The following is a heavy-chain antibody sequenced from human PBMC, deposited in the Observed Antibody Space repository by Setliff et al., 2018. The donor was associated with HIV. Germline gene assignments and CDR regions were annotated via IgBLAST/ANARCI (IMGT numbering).Heavy chain of an antibody. CDR2: IYTSGST. CDR1: GGSISSYY. V-gene: IGHV4-4*07. Sequence: SETLSLTCTVSGGSISSYYWSWIRQPAGKGLEWIGRIYTSGSTNYNPSLKSRVTMSVDTSKNQFSLRLSSVTAADTAVYHCARLGYYDSTGYRYPDVWGKGTAVTVSS. CDR3: ARLGYYDSTGYRYPDV. J-gene: IGHJ6*04. D-gene: IGHD3-22*01.